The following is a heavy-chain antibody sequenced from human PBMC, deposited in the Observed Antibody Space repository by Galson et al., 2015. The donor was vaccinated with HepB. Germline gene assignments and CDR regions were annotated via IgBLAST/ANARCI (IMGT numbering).Heavy chain of an antibody. Sequence: SLRLSCAASGFTFSSYSMNWVRQAPGKGLEWVSYISSSSSTIYYADSVKGRFTISRDNAKNSLYLQMNSLRAEDTAVYYCARDKKQWLDRNYYYYYGMDVWGQGTTVTVSS. J-gene: IGHJ6*02. CDR2: ISSSSSTI. V-gene: IGHV3-48*04. D-gene: IGHD6-19*01. CDR3: ARDKKQWLDRNYYYYYGMDV. CDR1: GFTFSSYS.